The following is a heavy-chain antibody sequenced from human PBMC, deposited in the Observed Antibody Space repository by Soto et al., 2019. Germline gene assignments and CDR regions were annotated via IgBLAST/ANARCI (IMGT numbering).Heavy chain of an antibody. CDR1: GYTFTSYG. V-gene: IGHV1-18*01. CDR2: ISAYNGNT. D-gene: IGHD4-17*01. J-gene: IGHJ4*02. Sequence: QVQLVQSGAEVKKPRASVTVSCKAYGYTFTSYGISWVRQAPGQGLEWMGWISAYNGNTNYAQKLQGRDTMTTDTSTSTAYMELRSLRSDDTAVYYCARGPPDYGDYIPFDYWGKGTLVTVAS. CDR3: ARGPPDYGDYIPFDY.